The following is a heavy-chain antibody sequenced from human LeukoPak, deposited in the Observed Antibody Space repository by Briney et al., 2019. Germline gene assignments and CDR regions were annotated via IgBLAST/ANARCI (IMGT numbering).Heavy chain of an antibody. CDR2: ISGSGGST. J-gene: IGHJ3*01. CDR3: ATDMLGYCTSTSCDDY. Sequence: GGSLRLSCAASGFTFSSYAMSWVRQAPGKGLEWVSAISGSGGSTYYADSVKGRFTISRDNSKNTLYLQMNSLRAEDTAVYYCATDMLGYCTSTSCDDYWGHGTMVTVSS. V-gene: IGHV3-23*01. D-gene: IGHD2-2*01. CDR1: GFTFSSYA.